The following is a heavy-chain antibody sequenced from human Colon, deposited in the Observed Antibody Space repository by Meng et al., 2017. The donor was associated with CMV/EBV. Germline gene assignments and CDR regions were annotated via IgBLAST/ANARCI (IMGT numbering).Heavy chain of an antibody. D-gene: IGHD2-2*01. Sequence: AGSLSLSCAVSKFTFSDYYMSWIRQAPEKGLEWVSYISSSGSTIYYADSVKGRFTISRDNAKNSLYLQMNSLRAEDTAVYYCARRLSSSDYWGQGTLVTVSS. CDR3: ARRLSSSDY. CDR1: KFTFSDYY. CDR2: ISSSGSTI. J-gene: IGHJ4*02. V-gene: IGHV3-11*01.